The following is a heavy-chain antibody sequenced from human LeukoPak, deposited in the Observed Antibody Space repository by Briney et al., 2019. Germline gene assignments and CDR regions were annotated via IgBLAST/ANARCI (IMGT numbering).Heavy chain of an antibody. V-gene: IGHV1-18*01. CDR1: GYTFTSYG. D-gene: IGHD3-3*01. J-gene: IGHJ6*02. CDR2: ISAYNGNT. CDR3: ARQAQTYYDFWSGLNNPNYGMDV. Sequence: GASVKVSCKASGYTFTSYGISWVRQAPGQGLEWMGWISAYNGNTNYAQKLQGRVTMTTDTSTSTAYMELRSLRSDDTAVYYCARQAQTYYDFWSGLNNPNYGMDVWGQGTTVTVSS.